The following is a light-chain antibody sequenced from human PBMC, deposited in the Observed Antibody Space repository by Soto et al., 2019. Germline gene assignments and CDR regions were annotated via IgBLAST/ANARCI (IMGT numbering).Light chain of an antibody. V-gene: IGKV3-15*01. CDR1: QSVSSN. Sequence: EIVMTQSPATLSVSPGERATLSCRASQSVSSNLAWYQQKPGQTPKLLIYVASTRATAIPARFSGSGSGTEFTLTISSLQSEDFAVYYCQQYNVWPLNFGGGTKVEFK. J-gene: IGKJ4*01. CDR3: QQYNVWPLN. CDR2: VAS.